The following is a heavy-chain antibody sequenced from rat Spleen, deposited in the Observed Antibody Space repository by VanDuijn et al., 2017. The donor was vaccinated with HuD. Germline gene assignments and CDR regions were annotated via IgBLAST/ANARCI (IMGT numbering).Heavy chain of an antibody. V-gene: IGHV5-29*01. J-gene: IGHJ2*01. Sequence: EVQLVESDGGLVQPGRSLKLSCAASGFTFSDYYMAWVRQAPTKGLEWVATISYDGSSTYYRDAVKGRFTISRDNAKSTLSLQMDSLRSEDTATYSCAIRGDYFDYWGQGVIVTVSS. CDR2: ISYDGSST. CDR1: GFTFSDYY. CDR3: AIRGDYFDY.